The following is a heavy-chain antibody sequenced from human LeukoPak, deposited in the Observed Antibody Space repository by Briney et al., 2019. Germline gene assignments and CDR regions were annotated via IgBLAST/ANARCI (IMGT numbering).Heavy chain of an antibody. CDR3: TTVTMVRGIN. V-gene: IGHV3-15*01. CDR2: IKSKGDGGIT. Sequence: MTGGSLRLSCAASGFTFSYAYMNWVRQAPGKGPEWVGRIKSKGDGGITDYAAPVKGRFIISRDDSKNMLYLQMNSLTTEDTAVYHCTTVTMVRGINWGQGTLVTVSS. CDR1: GFTFSYAY. D-gene: IGHD3-10*01. J-gene: IGHJ4*02.